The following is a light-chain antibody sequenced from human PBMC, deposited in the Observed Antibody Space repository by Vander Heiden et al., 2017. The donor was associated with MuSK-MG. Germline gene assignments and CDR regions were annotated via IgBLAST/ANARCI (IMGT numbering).Light chain of an antibody. CDR2: DDS. Sequence: SYVLPQPPSVSVAPGQTARLTCWGNNIGSKSVHWYQQKPGQASGLVVYDDSDRPSGIPERFSGSNSGNTATLTISRVDAGDEADYYCQVWDRSSDHPYVFGSGTKVTVL. CDR1: NIGSKS. J-gene: IGLJ1*01. V-gene: IGLV3-21*02. CDR3: QVWDRSSDHPYV.